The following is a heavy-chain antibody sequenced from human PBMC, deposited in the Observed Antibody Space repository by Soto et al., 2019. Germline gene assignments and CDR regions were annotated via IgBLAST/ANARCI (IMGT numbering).Heavy chain of an antibody. V-gene: IGHV3-23*01. Sequence: GGSLRLSCAASGFTFSSYAMSWVRQAPGKGLEWVSGISGSGGSTYYADSVKGRFTISRDNSKNMLYLQMNSLRAEDTAVYYCAKRVLYDSGSYRNYFDYWGQGTLVTVSS. CDR3: AKRVLYDSGSYRNYFDY. CDR2: ISGSGGST. CDR1: GFTFSSYA. D-gene: IGHD3-10*01. J-gene: IGHJ4*02.